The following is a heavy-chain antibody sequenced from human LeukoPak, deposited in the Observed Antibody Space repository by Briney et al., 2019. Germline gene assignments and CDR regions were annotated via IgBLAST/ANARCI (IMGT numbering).Heavy chain of an antibody. Sequence: GGSLRLSCAASGFNVSSNYMTWVRQAPGKGLEWVSVIYIGGGTFHADSVKGRFIISRDNSKNTLYLQLSSLRAEDTAVYYCARDREGSSSWEGYYMDVWGKGTTVTVSS. CDR2: IYIGGGT. V-gene: IGHV3-53*01. CDR3: ARDREGSSSWEGYYMDV. CDR1: GFNVSSNY. D-gene: IGHD6-13*01. J-gene: IGHJ6*03.